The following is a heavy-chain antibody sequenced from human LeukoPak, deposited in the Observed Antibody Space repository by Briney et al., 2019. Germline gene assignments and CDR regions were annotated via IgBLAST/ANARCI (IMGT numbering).Heavy chain of an antibody. CDR2: IYHSGST. CDR3: ARDCASSSCPRGYYYYYMDV. V-gene: IGHV4-4*02. D-gene: IGHD6-6*01. CDR1: GGSISSSNW. Sequence: SGTLSLTCAVSGGSISSSNWWSWVRQPPGKGLEWIGEIYHSGSTNYNPSLKSRVTISVDRSKNQFSLKLSSVTAADTAVYYCARDCASSSCPRGYYYYYMDVWGKGTTVTVSS. J-gene: IGHJ6*03.